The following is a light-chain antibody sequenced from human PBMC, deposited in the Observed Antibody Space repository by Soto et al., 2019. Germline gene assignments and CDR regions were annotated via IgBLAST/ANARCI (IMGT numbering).Light chain of an antibody. J-gene: IGLJ1*01. CDR2: GNN. CDR3: QSYDSSLILYV. Sequence: QSALTQLPSASGAPGQRVIISCTGSSSGIGAGFDVNWYQQLPGAAPKLLIYGNNNRPSGVPDRLSDSKSGTSASLAITGLQAEDEADYFCQSYDSSLILYVFGTGTKVTVL. CDR1: SSGIGAGFD. V-gene: IGLV1-40*01.